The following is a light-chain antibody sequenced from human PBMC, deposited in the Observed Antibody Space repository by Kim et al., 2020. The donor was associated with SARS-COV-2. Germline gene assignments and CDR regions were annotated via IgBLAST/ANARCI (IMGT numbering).Light chain of an antibody. CDR2: KAS. V-gene: IGKV1-5*03. CDR1: QSISSN. CDR3: QQYKTAPWT. J-gene: IGKJ1*01. Sequence: ASVGGRVTITYRASQSISSNLVWYQQKPGKAPELLIYKASILESGVPSRFSGSGSGTEFTLTISSLQPDDFASFYCQQYKTAPWTFGQGTKVDIK.